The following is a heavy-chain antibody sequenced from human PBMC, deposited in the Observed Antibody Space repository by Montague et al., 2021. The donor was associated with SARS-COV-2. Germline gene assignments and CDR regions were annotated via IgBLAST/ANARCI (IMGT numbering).Heavy chain of an antibody. CDR2: VNQSGTT. CDR3: AGGRRPVVVPGAGPAGRAFDI. D-gene: IGHD2-2*01. V-gene: IGHV4-34*01. J-gene: IGHJ3*02. Sequence: SETLSLTCAISGGSFSNYYWSWIRQPPGKGLEWIGEVNQSGTTIYNQSVKSGVTISEDTYKNQFYLRLNSVTAADTAVYYCAGGRRPVVVPGAGPAGRAFDIWGQGTMVTVSS. CDR1: GGSFSNYY.